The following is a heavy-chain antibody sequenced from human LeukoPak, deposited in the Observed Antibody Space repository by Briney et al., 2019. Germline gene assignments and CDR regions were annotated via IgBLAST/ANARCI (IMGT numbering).Heavy chain of an antibody. J-gene: IGHJ5*02. V-gene: IGHV1-8*01. D-gene: IGHD2-15*01. Sequence: GASVKVSCKASGYTFTSYGINWVRQATGQGLEWMGWMNPNSGNTGYAQKFQGRVTMTRNTSISTAYMELSSLRSEDTAVYYCARGSYRYCSGGSCYHYSNWFDPWGQGTLVTVSS. CDR3: ARGSYRYCSGGSCYHYSNWFDP. CDR2: MNPNSGNT. CDR1: GYTFTSYG.